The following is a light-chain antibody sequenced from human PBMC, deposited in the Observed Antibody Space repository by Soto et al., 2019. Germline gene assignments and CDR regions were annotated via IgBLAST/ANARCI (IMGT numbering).Light chain of an antibody. J-gene: IGKJ4*01. CDR1: QGIRDD. V-gene: IGKV1-6*01. CDR3: LQDRNYPLT. Sequence: AIQMTQSPSSLSASVGDRVTITCRASQGIRDDLGWYQQKPGKAPKLLIFGASILQSGVPSRFSGSGFGTDFTLTISSLQPEDFSTYYCLQDRNYPLTFGGGTKVDI. CDR2: GAS.